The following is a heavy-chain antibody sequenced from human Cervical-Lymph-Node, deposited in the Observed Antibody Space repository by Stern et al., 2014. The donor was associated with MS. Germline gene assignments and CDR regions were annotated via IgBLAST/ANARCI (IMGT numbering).Heavy chain of an antibody. CDR2: IYPYDSDT. J-gene: IGHJ4*02. CDR3: ARHVQGFDY. V-gene: IGHV5-51*01. Sequence: EVQLVESGAEVKKPGESLKISCKLSGYSFTIYYIAWVRPMPGTGLEWRGVIYPYDSDTTSSPSFQGQVTISADKSITTAYLQWSSLRASDTAMYYCARHVQGFDYWGQGTLVTVSS. CDR1: GYSFTIYY.